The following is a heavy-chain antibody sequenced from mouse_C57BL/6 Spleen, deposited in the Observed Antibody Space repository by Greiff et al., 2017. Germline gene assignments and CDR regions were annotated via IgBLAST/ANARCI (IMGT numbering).Heavy chain of an antibody. J-gene: IGHJ4*01. V-gene: IGHV1-55*01. CDR2: IYPGSGST. D-gene: IGHD2-1*01. CDR3: ARRGIYYGNYDAMDY. Sequence: QVQLQQPGAELVKPGASVKMSCKASGYTFTSYWITWVKQRPGQGLEWIGDIYPGSGSTNYNEKFKSKATLTVDTSSSTAYMQLSSLTSKDAAVYYCARRGIYYGNYDAMDYWGQGTSVTVSS. CDR1: GYTFTSYW.